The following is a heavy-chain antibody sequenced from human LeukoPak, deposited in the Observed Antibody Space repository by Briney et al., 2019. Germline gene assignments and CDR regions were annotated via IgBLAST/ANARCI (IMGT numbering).Heavy chain of an antibody. Sequence: SQTLSLTCTVSGGSISSAGYYWSWIRQHPGKGLEWIGYIYYSGSTYYIPSLKSRVTISVDTSKNQFSLKLSSVTAADTAVYYCARVDGYKPDYWGQGTLVTVSS. CDR3: ARVDGYKPDY. V-gene: IGHV4-31*03. CDR2: IYYSGST. J-gene: IGHJ4*02. D-gene: IGHD5-24*01. CDR1: GGSISSAGYY.